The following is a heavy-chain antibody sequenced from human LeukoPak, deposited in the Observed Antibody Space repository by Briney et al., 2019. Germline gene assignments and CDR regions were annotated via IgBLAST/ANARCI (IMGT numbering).Heavy chain of an antibody. CDR2: IYHSGST. D-gene: IGHD1-26*01. Sequence: SETLSLTCAVSGYSISSGYYWGWIRQPPGKGLEWIGSIYHSGSTYYNPSLKSRVTISVDTSKNQFSPKLSSVTAADTAVYYCAREGNSGSYFKGEDFDYWGQRTLVTVSS. J-gene: IGHJ4*02. CDR3: AREGNSGSYFKGEDFDY. CDR1: GYSISSGYY. V-gene: IGHV4-38-2*02.